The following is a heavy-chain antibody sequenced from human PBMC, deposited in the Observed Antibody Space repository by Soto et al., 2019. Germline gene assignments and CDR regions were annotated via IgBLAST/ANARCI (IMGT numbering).Heavy chain of an antibody. CDR2: IYYSGST. J-gene: IGHJ4*02. CDR3: ARTTVTTFENDY. CDR1: GGSISSSSYY. V-gene: IGHV4-39*01. D-gene: IGHD4-17*01. Sequence: SETLSLTCTVSGGSISSSSYYWGWIRQPPGKGLEWIGSIYYSGSTYYNPSLKSRVTISVDTSKNQFSLKLSSVTAADTAVYYCARTTVTTFENDYWGQGTLVTVSS.